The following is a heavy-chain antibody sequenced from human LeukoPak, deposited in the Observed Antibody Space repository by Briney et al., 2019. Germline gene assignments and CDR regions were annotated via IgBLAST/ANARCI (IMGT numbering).Heavy chain of an antibody. Sequence: PGGSLRLSCVGSGFIFRSYAVTWVRQAPGKGLDWVSSITANGDTTYYADSVKGRFTISRDNSKNTLYLQMNSLRAEDTAVYYCAKDQGGDSSGYYSIVDAFDIWGQGTMVTVSS. CDR3: AKDQGGDSSGYYSIVDAFDI. CDR2: ITANGDTT. D-gene: IGHD3-22*01. V-gene: IGHV3-23*01. J-gene: IGHJ3*02. CDR1: GFIFRSYA.